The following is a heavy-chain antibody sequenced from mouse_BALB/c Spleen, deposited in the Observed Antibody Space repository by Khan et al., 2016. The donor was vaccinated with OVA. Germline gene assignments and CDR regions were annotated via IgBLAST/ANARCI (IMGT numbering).Heavy chain of an antibody. V-gene: IGHV3-2*02. Sequence: VQLKQSGPGLVKPSQSLSLTCTVTGYSITSDYAWNWIRQFPGNKLEWMGYISYSGNTKYNPSLKSRISVTRDTSKNQFFLQLNSVTTEDTATYYCARVYGGDVDYWGKGTTLTVSS. J-gene: IGHJ2*01. CDR2: ISYSGNT. D-gene: IGHD2-10*02. CDR1: GYSITSDYA. CDR3: ARVYGGDVDY.